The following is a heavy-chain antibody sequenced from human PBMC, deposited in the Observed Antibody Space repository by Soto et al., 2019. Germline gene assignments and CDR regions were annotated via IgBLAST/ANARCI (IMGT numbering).Heavy chain of an antibody. J-gene: IGHJ4*02. CDR2: INAGNGNT. CDR1: GYTFTSYA. CDR3: ARHFSVDYFDY. Sequence: GASVKVSCKASGYTFTSYAMHWVRQAPGQRLEWMGWINAGNGNTKYSQKFQGRVTISVDRSKNQFSLKLSSVTAADTAVYYCARHFSVDYFDYWGQGALVTVSS. V-gene: IGHV1-3*01.